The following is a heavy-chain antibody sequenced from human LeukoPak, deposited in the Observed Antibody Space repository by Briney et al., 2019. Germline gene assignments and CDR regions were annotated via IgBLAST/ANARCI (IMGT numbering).Heavy chain of an antibody. CDR1: EFPISSSW. Sequence: GGSLRLSCAVSEFPISSSWMSWVRQAPGKGLEWVANIKRDGSEKYYVDSVKGRFTISRDNAKNSLYLQMNSLRAEDTAVYYCAKGKDSVAGATNDYWGQGTLVTVSS. V-gene: IGHV3-7*04. CDR2: IKRDGSEK. CDR3: AKGKDSVAGATNDY. D-gene: IGHD6-19*01. J-gene: IGHJ4*02.